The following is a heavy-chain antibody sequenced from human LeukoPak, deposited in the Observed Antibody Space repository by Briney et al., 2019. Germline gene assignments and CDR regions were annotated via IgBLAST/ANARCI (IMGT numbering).Heavy chain of an antibody. D-gene: IGHD1-26*01. Sequence: GGSLRLSCAASGFTFSSYWMSWVRQAPGKGLEWVANIKQDGSEKYYVDSVKGRFTISRDNAKDSLYLQMNSLRAEDTAVYYCARDRGWELLPAFDIWGQGTMVTVSS. CDR3: ARDRGWELLPAFDI. J-gene: IGHJ3*02. CDR1: GFTFSSYW. V-gene: IGHV3-7*01. CDR2: IKQDGSEK.